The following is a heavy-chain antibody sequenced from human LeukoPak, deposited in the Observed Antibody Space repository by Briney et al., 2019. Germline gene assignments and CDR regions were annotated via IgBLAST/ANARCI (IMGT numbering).Heavy chain of an antibody. J-gene: IGHJ4*02. V-gene: IGHV3-9*01. Sequence: GRSLRLSCAASGFTFDDYAVHWVRQAPGKGLEWVSGISWNSGSIGYADSVKGRFTISRDNAKNSLYLQMNSLRAEDTALYYCAKDYDSSGYSTFGFDYWGQGTLVTVSS. D-gene: IGHD3-22*01. CDR3: AKDYDSSGYSTFGFDY. CDR1: GFTFDDYA. CDR2: ISWNSGSI.